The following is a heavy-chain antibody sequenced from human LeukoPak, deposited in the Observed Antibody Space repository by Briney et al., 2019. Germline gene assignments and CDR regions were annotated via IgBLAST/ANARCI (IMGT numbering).Heavy chain of an antibody. CDR3: ARAVVPAADYYYYGMDV. J-gene: IGHJ6*02. Sequence: SETLSLTCAVYGGSFSGYYWSWIRQPPGKGLEWIGEINHSGSTNYNPSLKSRVTISVDTSKNQFSLKLSSVTAADTAVYYCARAVVPAADYYYYGMDVWGQGTTVTVSS. V-gene: IGHV4-34*01. CDR2: INHSGST. D-gene: IGHD2-2*01. CDR1: GGSFSGYY.